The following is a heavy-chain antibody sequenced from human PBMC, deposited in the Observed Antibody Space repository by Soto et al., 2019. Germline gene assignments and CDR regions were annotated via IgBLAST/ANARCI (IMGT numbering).Heavy chain of an antibody. CDR2: TYDRSNWRH. CDR1: GDSVSSNTAS. D-gene: IGHD6-19*01. Sequence: PSQTLSLTSALSGDSVSSNTASSNWIRPSPSRGREWLGRTYDRSNWRHDSAVAVESRTTVNPHTSKTHFSLQLNAVTPDDTAVYYCARGVAGTGFDLWGQGTLVTVSS. J-gene: IGHJ4*02. V-gene: IGHV6-1*01. CDR3: ARGVAGTGFDL.